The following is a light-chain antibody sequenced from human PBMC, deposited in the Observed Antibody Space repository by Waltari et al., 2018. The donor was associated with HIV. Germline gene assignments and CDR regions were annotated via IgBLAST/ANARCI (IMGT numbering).Light chain of an antibody. CDR2: INY. Sequence: QSVLTKPPSASGTPGQRGPISCSGTGSNIGSSPVNWYRQLPGTAPKPRMYINYQRPSWVPDRFSGPNAGTSASLAISGLQSEDEADYFCAAWDDSLKGVVFGGGTKLTVL. V-gene: IGLV1-44*01. CDR1: GSNIGSSP. J-gene: IGLJ2*01. CDR3: AAWDDSLKGVV.